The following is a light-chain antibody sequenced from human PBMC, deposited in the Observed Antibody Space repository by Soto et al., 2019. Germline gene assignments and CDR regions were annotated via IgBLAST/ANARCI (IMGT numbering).Light chain of an antibody. CDR2: DAS. V-gene: IGKV3-11*01. Sequence: EIVLTQSPATLSLSPGERATLSCRASQSVSSYLAWYQQKPGQAPRLLIYDASNRATGIPARFSGSESGTYFTLTIGSLEPEDVSVYYCQQRSNWPPLTCGGGTKVEIK. CDR1: QSVSSY. CDR3: QQRSNWPPLT. J-gene: IGKJ4*01.